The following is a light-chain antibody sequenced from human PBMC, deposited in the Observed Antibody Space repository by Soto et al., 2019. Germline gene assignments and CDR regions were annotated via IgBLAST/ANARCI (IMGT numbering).Light chain of an antibody. Sequence: EIVMTQSPATLSVSPGERATLSCRASQSVSSKLAWYQQKPGQAPRLLIYGASTRATGIPARFSGSGSGTEFTLTISSLQSEDFAVYYCQQYNGRPWTFGQGTKVEIK. CDR1: QSVSSK. CDR2: GAS. J-gene: IGKJ1*01. V-gene: IGKV3D-15*01. CDR3: QQYNGRPWT.